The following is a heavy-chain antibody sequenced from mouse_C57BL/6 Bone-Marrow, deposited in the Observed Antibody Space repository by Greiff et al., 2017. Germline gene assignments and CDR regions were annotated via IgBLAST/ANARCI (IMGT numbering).Heavy chain of an antibody. Sequence: QVQLQQPGAELVKPGASVKLSCKASGYTFTNYWMHWVKQRPGQGLEWIGMMHPNGGSPDYNEKFKSEATLSVDKSSRTAYMELSSLTSEDSAVYYCERSYDYDAYTMVYWGQGNSVTVS. CDR3: ERSYDYDAYTMVY. J-gene: IGHJ4*01. CDR2: MHPNGGSP. D-gene: IGHD2-4*01. V-gene: IGHV1-64*01. CDR1: GYTFTNYW.